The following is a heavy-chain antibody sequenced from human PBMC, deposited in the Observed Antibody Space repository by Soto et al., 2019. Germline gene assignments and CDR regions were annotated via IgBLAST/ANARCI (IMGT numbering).Heavy chain of an antibody. CDR3: ARAVPTDYGNYPDAFDI. J-gene: IGHJ3*02. Sequence: EVQLVESGGGVVRPGGSLRLSCAASGFTFDDYGMSWVRQAPGKGLESVAGINWDGGSTGYADSVKGRFTISRDNAKNSLYLQMNRLRAEDTALYYCARAVPTDYGNYPDAFDIWGQGTMVTVSS. CDR1: GFTFDDYG. D-gene: IGHD4-17*01. CDR2: INWDGGST. V-gene: IGHV3-20*04.